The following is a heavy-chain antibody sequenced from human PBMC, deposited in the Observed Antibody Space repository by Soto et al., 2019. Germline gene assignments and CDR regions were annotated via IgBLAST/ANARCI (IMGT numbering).Heavy chain of an antibody. D-gene: IGHD3-22*01. J-gene: IGHJ3*01. Sequence: RGESLKISCMGSGYKVSTWHNFTSYWIAWVRQMPGEGLEWMGIIYPGDSDTRYSPSFQGQVTISADKSINSVYLQWSSLKASDTAMYYCARPYDSSGSVSWGQGTMVTVSS. CDR3: ARPYDSSGSVS. V-gene: IGHV5-51*01. CDR2: IYPGDSDT. CDR1: GYKVSTWHNFTSYW.